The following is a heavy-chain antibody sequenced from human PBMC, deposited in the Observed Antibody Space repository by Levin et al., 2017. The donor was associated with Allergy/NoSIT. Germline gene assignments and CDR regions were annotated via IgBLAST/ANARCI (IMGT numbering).Heavy chain of an antibody. J-gene: IGHJ6*02. V-gene: IGHV3-49*04. Sequence: GGSLRLSCTASGFTFGDYAMSWVRQAPGKGLEWVGFIRSKAYGGTTEYAASVKGRFTISRDDSKSIAYLQMNSLKTEDTAVYYCTRETVDTAMTTDYYGMDVWGQGTTVTVSS. D-gene: IGHD5-18*01. CDR1: GFTFGDYA. CDR2: IRSKAYGGTT. CDR3: TRETVDTAMTTDYYGMDV.